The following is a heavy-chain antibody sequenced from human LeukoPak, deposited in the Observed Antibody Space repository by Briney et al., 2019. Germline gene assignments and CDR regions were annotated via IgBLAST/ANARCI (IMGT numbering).Heavy chain of an antibody. CDR1: GFTFSRYW. V-gene: IGHV3-74*01. J-gene: IGHJ3*01. CDR3: AKDRYGTNWNDAFDV. Sequence: GGSLRLSCAASGFTFSRYWMHWLRQGPGKGLVWVSRISTDGSSSTYADSVKGRFTISRDNGKNTLYLQMNSLRAEDTAVYYCAKDRYGTNWNDAFDVWGQGTMVTVSS. CDR2: ISTDGSSS. D-gene: IGHD1-1*01.